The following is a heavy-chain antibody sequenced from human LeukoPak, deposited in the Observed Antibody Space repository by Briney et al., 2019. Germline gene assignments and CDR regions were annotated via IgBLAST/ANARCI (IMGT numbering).Heavy chain of an antibody. CDR2: ISYDGSNK. Sequence: GRSLRLSCAASGFTFSSYAMHWVRQAPGKGLEWVAVISYDGSNKYYADSVKGRFTISRDNSKNTLYLQMNSLRAEDTAVYYCARGTSAPAAVKPDYWGQGTLVTVSS. J-gene: IGHJ4*02. V-gene: IGHV3-30*04. CDR3: ARGTSAPAAVKPDY. D-gene: IGHD2-2*01. CDR1: GFTFSSYA.